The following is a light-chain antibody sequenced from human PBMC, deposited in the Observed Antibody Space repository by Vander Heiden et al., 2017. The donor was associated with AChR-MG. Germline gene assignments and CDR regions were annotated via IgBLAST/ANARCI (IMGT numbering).Light chain of an antibody. Sequence: SYELTQPSSVSVSPGQTASITCSGDKLEDKYASWYQQRPGQSPVLVIYQDTRRPSGIPERFSGSNSGNTATLTISGTQAMDEADYYCQTWDSSSYVIFGGGTKLTVL. CDR2: QDT. J-gene: IGLJ2*01. V-gene: IGLV3-1*01. CDR1: KLEDKY. CDR3: QTWDSSSYVI.